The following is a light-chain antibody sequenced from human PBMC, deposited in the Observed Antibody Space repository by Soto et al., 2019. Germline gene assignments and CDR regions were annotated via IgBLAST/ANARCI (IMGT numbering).Light chain of an antibody. CDR1: NSDVNY. CDR3: CSYAGSYTYV. J-gene: IGLJ1*01. CDR2: EVI. Sequence: QSVLTQPASVSGAPGRSITISCTGTNSDVNYVSWHQQHPGKAPKLMIYEVINRSSGVSNRFSGSKSGNTASLTISGLQAEDEADYYCCSYAGSYTYVFGTGTKVTVL. V-gene: IGLV2-14*01.